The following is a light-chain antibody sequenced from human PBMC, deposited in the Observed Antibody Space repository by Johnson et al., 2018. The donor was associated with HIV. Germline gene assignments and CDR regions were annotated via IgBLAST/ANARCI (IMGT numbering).Light chain of an antibody. CDR2: DNN. J-gene: IGLJ1*01. CDR3: GTWDSSLSANV. CDR1: SSNIGNNY. Sequence: QSVLTQPPSVSAAPGQKVTISCSGSSSNIGNNYVSWYQQLPGTAPKLLIYDNNMRPSGIPDRFSGSKSGTSAALAITGVQTGDEADYYCGTWDSSLSANVFGTATKVTVL. V-gene: IGLV1-51*01.